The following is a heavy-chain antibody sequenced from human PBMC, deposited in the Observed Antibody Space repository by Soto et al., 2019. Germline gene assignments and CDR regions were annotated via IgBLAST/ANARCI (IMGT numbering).Heavy chain of an antibody. V-gene: IGHV1-3*01. D-gene: IGHD7-27*01. J-gene: IGHJ4*02. CDR1: GYTFSSYA. Sequence: AASVKVSFKASGYTFSSYAMHWVRQAPGQRLEWMGWINAGYGNTKSSQKFQDRVTISRDTSASTAYMELTSLRSEDTAVYYCARDTGDGTFDFWGQGTLVTVSS. CDR2: INAGYGNT. CDR3: ARDTGDGTFDF.